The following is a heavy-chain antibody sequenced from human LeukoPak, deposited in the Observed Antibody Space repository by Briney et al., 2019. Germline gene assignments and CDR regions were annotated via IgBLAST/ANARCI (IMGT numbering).Heavy chain of an antibody. Sequence: SETLSLTCTVSGYSISSGYYWGWIRQPPGKGLEWIGSIYHSGSTYYNPSLKSRVTISVDTSKNQFSLKLSSVTAADTAVYYCAREMNSGSYSDYWGQGTLVTVSS. J-gene: IGHJ4*02. CDR3: AREMNSGSYSDY. CDR1: GYSISSGYY. V-gene: IGHV4-38-2*02. CDR2: IYHSGST. D-gene: IGHD1-26*01.